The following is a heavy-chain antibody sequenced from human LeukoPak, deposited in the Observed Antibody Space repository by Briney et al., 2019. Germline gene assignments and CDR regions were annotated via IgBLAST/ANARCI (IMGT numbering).Heavy chain of an antibody. CDR2: IYHSGST. CDR1: GGSISSSYW. J-gene: IGHJ4*02. Sequence: SETLSLTCAVSGGSISSSYWWSWIRQPPGKGLEWIGEIYHSGSTNYNLSLKSRVTISVDKSKNQFSLKLNSVTAADTAMYYCARVVGATHFDYWGQGTLVTVSS. V-gene: IGHV4-4*02. D-gene: IGHD1-26*01. CDR3: ARVVGATHFDY.